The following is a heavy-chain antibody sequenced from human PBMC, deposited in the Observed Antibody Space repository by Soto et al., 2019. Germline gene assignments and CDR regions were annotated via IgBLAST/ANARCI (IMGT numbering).Heavy chain of an antibody. CDR1: GFSLSTSGMC. D-gene: IGHD6-13*01. V-gene: IGHV2-70*11. J-gene: IGHJ6*02. CDR2: IDWDDDK. Sequence: GSGPTLVNPTQTLTLTCTFSGFSLSTSGMCVSWIRQPPGKALEWLARIDWDDDKYYSTSLKTRLTISKDTSKNQVVLTMTNMDPVDTATYYCARISIAAAGTLYYYYGMDVWGQGTTVTVSS. CDR3: ARISIAAAGTLYYYYGMDV.